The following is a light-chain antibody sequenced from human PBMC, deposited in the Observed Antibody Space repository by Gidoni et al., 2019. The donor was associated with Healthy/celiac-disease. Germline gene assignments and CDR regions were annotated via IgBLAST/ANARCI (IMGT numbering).Light chain of an antibody. V-gene: IGKV4-1*01. CDR1: QSVLYSSNNKNY. CDR2: WAS. CDR3: QQYYSTPLT. J-gene: IGKJ4*01. Sequence: DIVMTHSPDSLAVSLGERATINCNSSQSVLYSSNNKNYLAWYQQKPGQPPKLLIYWASTRESGVPDRFSGSGSGTDFTLTISSLQAEDVAVYYCQQYYSTPLTFGGGTKVEIK.